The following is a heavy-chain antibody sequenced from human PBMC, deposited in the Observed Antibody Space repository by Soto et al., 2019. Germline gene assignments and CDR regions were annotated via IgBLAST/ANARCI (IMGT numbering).Heavy chain of an antibody. CDR1: GGSVSSASYY. J-gene: IGHJ4*02. V-gene: IGHV4-61*01. Sequence: SETLSLTCTVSGGSVSSASYYWTWIRQSPGKGLEWIGYIYYTGSTNYNPSLKSRVTISVDTSRNQFSLKLTSVTAADTAVYYCARDIRGYSRAFDYWGQGTQVTVSS. CDR3: ARDIRGYSRAFDY. CDR2: IYYTGST. D-gene: IGHD5-18*01.